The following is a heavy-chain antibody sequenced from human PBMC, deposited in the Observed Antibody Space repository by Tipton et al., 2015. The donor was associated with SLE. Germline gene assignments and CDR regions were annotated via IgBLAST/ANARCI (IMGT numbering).Heavy chain of an antibody. Sequence: TLSLTCTVSGGSISSGGYYWSWIRQHPGKGLEWIGYIYDSGSTYYNPSLENRVIISSDTSKNQLSLQLRSATAADTAFYYCARRTRSASWYGGAFDVWGQGTMVTVSS. D-gene: IGHD6-13*01. CDR3: ARRTRSASWYGGAFDV. J-gene: IGHJ3*01. CDR2: IYDSGST. CDR1: GGSISSGGYY. V-gene: IGHV4-31*03.